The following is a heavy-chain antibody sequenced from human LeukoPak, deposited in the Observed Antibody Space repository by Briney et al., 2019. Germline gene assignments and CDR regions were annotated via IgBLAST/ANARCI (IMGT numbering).Heavy chain of an antibody. J-gene: IGHJ5*02. V-gene: IGHV1-8*01. CDR2: MNPNSGNT. CDR1: GYTFTSYD. Sequence: ASVKVSCKASGYTFTSYDINWVRQATGQGLEWMGWMNPNSGNTGYAQKFQGRVTMTRNTSISTAYMELSSLRSEDTAVYYCARDEGYYDSSGYYRYNWFDPWGQGTLVTVSS. D-gene: IGHD3-22*01. CDR3: ARDEGYYDSSGYYRYNWFDP.